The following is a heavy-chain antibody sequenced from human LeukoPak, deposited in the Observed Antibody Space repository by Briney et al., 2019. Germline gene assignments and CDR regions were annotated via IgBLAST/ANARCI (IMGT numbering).Heavy chain of an antibody. J-gene: IGHJ4*02. CDR3: ASSVITTTPVYFDY. D-gene: IGHD3-22*01. Sequence: GGSLRLSCAASGFIFSSYSMNWVRQAPGKGLEWVSYISSSSSTIYYADSVKGRFTIFRDNAKNSLFLQMNSLRVEDTAVYYCASSVITTTPVYFDYWGQGTLVTVSS. CDR1: GFIFSSYS. V-gene: IGHV3-48*01. CDR2: ISSSSSTI.